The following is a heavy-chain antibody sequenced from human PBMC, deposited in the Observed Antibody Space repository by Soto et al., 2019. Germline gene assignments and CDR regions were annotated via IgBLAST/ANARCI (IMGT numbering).Heavy chain of an antibody. CDR1: GFTFDDYA. D-gene: IGHD1-26*01. Sequence: GGSLRLSCAASGFTFDDYAMHWVRQAPGKGLEWVSGISWNSGSIGYADSVKGRFTISRDNAKNSLYLQMNSLRAEDTALYYCAKDMGWELTGRYYGMDVWGQGTTVTVSS. J-gene: IGHJ6*02. CDR2: ISWNSGSI. V-gene: IGHV3-9*01. CDR3: AKDMGWELTGRYYGMDV.